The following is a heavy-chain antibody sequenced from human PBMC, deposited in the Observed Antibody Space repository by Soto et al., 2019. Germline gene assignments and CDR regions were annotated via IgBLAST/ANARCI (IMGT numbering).Heavy chain of an antibody. CDR3: GRSWSGSTSGRVEV. Sequence: EVQLVESGGGLVHPGRSLRLSCVASGFIFDDHVMHWVRQVPGKGLEWVGHITWDGYSIGYGGSVRGRFTISRDNAKNTLYLQMNRMRHEDTALYYSGRSWSGSTSGRVEVWGQGTTVTVAT. CDR2: ITWDGYSI. V-gene: IGHV3-9*01. D-gene: IGHD3-3*01. J-gene: IGHJ6*01. CDR1: GFIFDDHV.